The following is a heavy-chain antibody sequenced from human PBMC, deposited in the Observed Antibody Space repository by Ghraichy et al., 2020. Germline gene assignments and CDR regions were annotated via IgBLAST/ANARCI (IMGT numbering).Heavy chain of an antibody. J-gene: IGHJ6*02. Sequence: SETLSLTCTVSGGSITIYHWSWIRQPAGKGLEWIGRIYSSGSTNYNPSLKSRVTMSVDTSKNQFSLKLRSMTAADTAVYYCARSQLSVVGGVIHYGRDVWGQGTTVTVSS. CDR3: ARSQLSVVGGVIHYGRDV. D-gene: IGHD3-16*02. V-gene: IGHV4-4*07. CDR2: IYSSGST. CDR1: GGSITIYH.